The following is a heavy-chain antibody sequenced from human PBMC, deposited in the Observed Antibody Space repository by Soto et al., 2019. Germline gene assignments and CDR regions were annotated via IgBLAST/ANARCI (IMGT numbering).Heavy chain of an antibody. Sequence: QLQLQESGPGLVKPSETLSLTCTVSGGSFSSSTYYCGWIRQPPGKGLEWIGSMYSGGNTYYNPSLKSRVTVSVDTSKNHFSLKLTAVTAADTAMYYCARQPYDSIGYYYAAWGQGTLVTVSS. CDR2: MYSGGNT. V-gene: IGHV4-39*01. J-gene: IGHJ5*02. CDR3: ARQPYDSIGYYYAA. D-gene: IGHD3-22*01. CDR1: GGSFSSSTYY.